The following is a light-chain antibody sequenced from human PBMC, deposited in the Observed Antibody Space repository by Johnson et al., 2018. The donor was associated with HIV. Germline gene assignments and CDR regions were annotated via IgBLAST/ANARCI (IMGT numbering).Light chain of an antibody. CDR3: GTWDSSLSASYV. V-gene: IGLV1-51*02. CDR1: SSNIGNNY. Sequence: QPVLTQPPSVSAAPGQKVTISCSGSSSNIGNNYVSWYQQLPGTAPKLLIYENNKRPSGIPDRFSGSKSGTSATLGITALQTGDEADYYCGTWDSSLSASYVFGTGTKVTVL. J-gene: IGLJ1*01. CDR2: ENN.